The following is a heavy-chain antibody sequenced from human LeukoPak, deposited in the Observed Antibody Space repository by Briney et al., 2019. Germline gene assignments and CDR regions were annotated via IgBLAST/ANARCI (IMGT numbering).Heavy chain of an antibody. D-gene: IGHD3-16*02. CDR2: FDSEDGEA. CDR3: ATSENSDYRYDGSSRYFDF. CDR1: IYTFTELS. V-gene: IGHV1-24*01. J-gene: IGHJ4*02. Sequence: ASVKVSCKVSIYTFTELSIHWVRQAPGKGLEWMGYFDSEDGEAIYAQKFQGRISVTEDTSADTAYLELTSLKSEDTAVYYCATSENSDYRYDGSSRYFDFWSQGTQLTVSS.